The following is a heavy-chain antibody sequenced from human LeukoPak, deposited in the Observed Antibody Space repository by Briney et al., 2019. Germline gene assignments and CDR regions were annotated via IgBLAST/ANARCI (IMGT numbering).Heavy chain of an antibody. CDR3: ARDDILTGYSH. V-gene: IGHV4-34*01. CDR2: INHSGST. CDR1: GGSFSGYY. D-gene: IGHD3-9*01. Sequence: SETLSLTCAVYGGSFSGYYWSWIRQPPGKGLEWIGEINHSGSTNYNPSLKSRVTISVDTSKNQFSLKLSSVTAADTAVYYCARDDILTGYSHWGQGTLVTVSS. J-gene: IGHJ4*02.